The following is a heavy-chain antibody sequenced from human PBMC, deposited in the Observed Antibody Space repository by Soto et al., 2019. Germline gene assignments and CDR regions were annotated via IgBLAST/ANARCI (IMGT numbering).Heavy chain of an antibody. CDR3: ARSGAYCTSITCLFDSF. D-gene: IGHD2-8*01. CDR2: ISAYNGDT. CDR1: GYAFTSYG. J-gene: IGHJ4*02. V-gene: IGHV1-18*01. Sequence: ASVKVSCKSSGYAFTSYGYACVRQAPGQGLEWMGWISAYNGDTNYAQKFQDRVTLTTDTSTTTVHMELRNLGSDDTAVYYCARSGAYCTSITCLFDSFWGLGTLVTVSS.